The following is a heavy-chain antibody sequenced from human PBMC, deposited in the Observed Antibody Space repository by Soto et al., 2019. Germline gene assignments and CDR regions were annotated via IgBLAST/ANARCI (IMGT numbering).Heavy chain of an antibody. Sequence: PGGSLRLSCAASGFTFSSYGMHWARQAPGKGLEWVAVISYDGSNKYYADSVKGRFTISRDNSKNTLYLQMNSLRAEDTAVYYCAKPLSDDILTGYRYWGQGTLVTVSS. J-gene: IGHJ4*02. CDR1: GFTFSSYG. CDR3: AKPLSDDILTGYRY. V-gene: IGHV3-30*18. CDR2: ISYDGSNK. D-gene: IGHD3-9*01.